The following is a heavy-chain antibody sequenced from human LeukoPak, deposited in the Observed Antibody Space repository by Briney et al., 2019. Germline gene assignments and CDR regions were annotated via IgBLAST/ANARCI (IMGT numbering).Heavy chain of an antibody. D-gene: IGHD6-13*01. CDR1: GFTFSTYS. Sequence: GGSLRLSCAASGFTFSTYSMDWVRQAPGKGLEWVSSISSSSGSIYYADSVKGRFTISRDNAKNSLYLQMNSLRAEDTAVYYCARGSGATYSSSWYLDYWGQGTLVTVSS. CDR3: ARGSGATYSSSWYLDY. J-gene: IGHJ4*02. V-gene: IGHV3-21*01. CDR2: ISSSSGSI.